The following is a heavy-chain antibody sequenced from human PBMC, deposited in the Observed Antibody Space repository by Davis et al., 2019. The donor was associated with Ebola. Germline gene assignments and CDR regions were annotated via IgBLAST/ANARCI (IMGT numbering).Heavy chain of an antibody. V-gene: IGHV3-11*04. CDR1: GFTFSDYY. CDR3: ARDTIPRGGWFDP. CDR2: ISSSGSTI. D-gene: IGHD3-9*01. J-gene: IGHJ5*02. Sequence: GESLKISCAASGFTFSDYYMSWIRQAPGKGLEWVSYISSSGSTIYYADSVKGRFNISRDNAKNSLYLQMNSLRAEDTAVYYCARDTIPRGGWFDPWGQGTLVNVSS.